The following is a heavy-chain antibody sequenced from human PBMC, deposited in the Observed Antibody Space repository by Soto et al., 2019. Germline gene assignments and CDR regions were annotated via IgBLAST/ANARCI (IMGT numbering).Heavy chain of an antibody. CDR2: INPKSGGT. CDR3: ASSEKRNWHAY. J-gene: IGHJ4*02. V-gene: IGHV1-2*02. Sequence: QVQLVQSGAAVKKPGASVKVSCKASGYTFTDYYMHWVRQAPGQGLEWMGWINPKSGGTNYAQKFQGRVTMTRDTSISTAYMELSRLRSDDTAVFYCASSEKRNWHAYWGQGTLVTVSS. CDR1: GYTFTDYY.